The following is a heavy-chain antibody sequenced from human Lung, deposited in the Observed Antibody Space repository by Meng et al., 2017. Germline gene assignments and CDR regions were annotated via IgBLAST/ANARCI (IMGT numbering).Heavy chain of an antibody. D-gene: IGHD4-11*01. J-gene: IGHJ4*02. CDR3: ARGPTTMAHDFDY. CDR2: INHSGST. CDR1: GGSFSDYY. V-gene: IGHV4-34*01. Sequence: QVQLQEWGEGLLKPSETPSLTFVVSGGSFSDYYWSWIRQPPGKGLEWIGEINHSGSTNYNPSLESRATISVDTSQNNLSLKLSSVTAADSAVYYCARGPTTMAHDFDYWGQGTLVTVSS.